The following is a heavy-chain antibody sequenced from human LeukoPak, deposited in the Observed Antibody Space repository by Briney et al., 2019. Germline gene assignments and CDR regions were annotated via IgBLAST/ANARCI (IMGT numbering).Heavy chain of an antibody. J-gene: IGHJ3*02. V-gene: IGHV3-21*01. D-gene: IGHD5-18*01. CDR3: AKESDRRLPFNAFDI. Sequence: GGSLRLSCAASGFTFSSYSMNWVRQAPGKGLEWVSSISSSSSYIYYADSVKGRFTISRDNAKNSLYLQMNSLRAEDTAVYYCAKESDRRLPFNAFDIWGQGTMVIVSS. CDR1: GFTFSSYS. CDR2: ISSSSSYI.